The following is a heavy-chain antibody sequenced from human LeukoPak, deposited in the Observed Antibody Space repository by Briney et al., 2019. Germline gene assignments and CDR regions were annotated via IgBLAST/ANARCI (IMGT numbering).Heavy chain of an antibody. CDR2: INHRGST. V-gene: IGHV4-34*01. CDR3: ARGATSGIWTKTYYYYMDV. Sequence: SDTLSLTCAVYSGSFSGYYSSWIRDPPGKGLECIGEINHRGSTNYIPSLKTRVTISVDTSKNQFSLKLSSVTAADTAVYYCARGATSGIWTKTYYYYMDVWGKGTTVTVSS. D-gene: IGHD3/OR15-3a*01. CDR1: SGSFSGYY. J-gene: IGHJ6*03.